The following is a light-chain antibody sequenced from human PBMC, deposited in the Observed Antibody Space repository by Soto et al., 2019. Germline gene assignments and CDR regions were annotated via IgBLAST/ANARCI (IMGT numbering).Light chain of an antibody. J-gene: IGKJ1*01. CDR3: QQSNSTPCT. Sequence: DIQMTQSPSSLSASVGDRVTISCRASHSVSSYLNWYQQKPGKAPKLLIYAASSVDSGVPTRCSSSGSSTDFTLTSSSLQQEYSTTYYCQQSNSTPCTFGQGTKVEIK. CDR2: AAS. CDR1: HSVSSY. V-gene: IGKV1-39*01.